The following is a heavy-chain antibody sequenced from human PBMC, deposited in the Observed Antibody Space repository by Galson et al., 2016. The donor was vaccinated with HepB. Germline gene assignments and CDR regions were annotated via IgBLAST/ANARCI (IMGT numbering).Heavy chain of an antibody. Sequence: SLRLSCAVSGFNFKEYATHWVRQAPGKGLEWVSGISWNRATIGYADSVKGRFTISRDNAKNTLYLQMNSLRVDDTAIYYCARVVATWFDPWGQGTQVTVSP. CDR3: ARVVATWFDP. CDR1: GFNFKEYA. D-gene: IGHD2-2*01. V-gene: IGHV3-9*01. CDR2: ISWNRATI. J-gene: IGHJ5*02.